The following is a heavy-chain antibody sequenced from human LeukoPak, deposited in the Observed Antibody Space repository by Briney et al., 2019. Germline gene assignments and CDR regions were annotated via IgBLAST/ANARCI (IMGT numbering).Heavy chain of an antibody. V-gene: IGHV1-18*01. Sequence: EASVKVSCKASGYTFTSYAISWVRQAPGQGLEWMGWISAYNGNTNYVQKFQGRVTMTTDTSTSTAYMELRSLRSDDTAVYYCALWPKPPYYMDVWGKGTTVTISS. D-gene: IGHD3-10*01. CDR2: ISAYNGNT. J-gene: IGHJ6*03. CDR3: ALWPKPPYYMDV. CDR1: GYTFTSYA.